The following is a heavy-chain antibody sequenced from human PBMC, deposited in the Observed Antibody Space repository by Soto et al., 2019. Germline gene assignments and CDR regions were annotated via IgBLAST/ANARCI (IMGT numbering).Heavy chain of an antibody. Sequence: QVQLQESGPGLVKPSGTLSLTCAVSGGSISSSNWWRWGRQPPARGLEWSGEIYHSGSTNYNPSLKSRVTISVDKSKNQFSLKLSSVTAADTAVYYYARVSGSYYYGMDVWGQGTTVTVSS. CDR1: GGSISSSNW. CDR3: ARVSGSYYYGMDV. V-gene: IGHV4-4*02. J-gene: IGHJ6*02. CDR2: IYHSGST. D-gene: IGHD1-26*01.